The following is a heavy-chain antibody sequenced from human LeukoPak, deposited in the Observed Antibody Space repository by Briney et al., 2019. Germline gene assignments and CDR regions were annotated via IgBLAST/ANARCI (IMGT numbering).Heavy chain of an antibody. CDR1: GYTFTGYY. CDR2: INPNSGGT. CDR3: ARDPIGDGYNFNWFDP. Sequence: ASVKVSCKASGYTFTGYYMHWVRQAPGQGLEWMGWINPNSGGTNNAQKFQGRVTMTGDTSISTAYMELSRLRSDDTAVYYCARDPIGDGYNFNWFDPWGQRTQVTVSS. V-gene: IGHV1-2*02. J-gene: IGHJ5*02. D-gene: IGHD5-24*01.